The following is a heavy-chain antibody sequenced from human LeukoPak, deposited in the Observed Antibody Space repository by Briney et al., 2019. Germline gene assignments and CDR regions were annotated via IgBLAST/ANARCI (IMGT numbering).Heavy chain of an antibody. J-gene: IGHJ2*01. Sequence: GGSLRLSCAASGFSFSSHGMSWVRQAPWKGPEWVSSISSGSDYTFYADSVKGRFTISRDNSKNTLYLQMNSLRARDTAIYYCAKIGVIGNWYYDVWGRGTLVTVSS. D-gene: IGHD3-10*01. V-gene: IGHV3-23*01. CDR2: ISSGSDYT. CDR3: AKIGVIGNWYYDV. CDR1: GFSFSSHG.